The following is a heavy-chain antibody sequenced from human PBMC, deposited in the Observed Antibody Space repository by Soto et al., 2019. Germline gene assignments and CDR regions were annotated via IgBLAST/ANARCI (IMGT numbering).Heavy chain of an antibody. Sequence: PGGSLRLSCAASGFIFNGSAFHWVRQASGKGPEWVGRIRNKANSYETAYSASVRGRFTISRDDSKNTAYLQMNSLKTEDTALYYCTRPSHDTSSYFQHEAYYFDFWGPGTLVTVSS. V-gene: IGHV3-73*01. CDR3: TRPSHDTSSYFQHEAYYFDF. J-gene: IGHJ4*02. CDR1: GFIFNGSA. CDR2: IRNKANSYET. D-gene: IGHD3-10*01.